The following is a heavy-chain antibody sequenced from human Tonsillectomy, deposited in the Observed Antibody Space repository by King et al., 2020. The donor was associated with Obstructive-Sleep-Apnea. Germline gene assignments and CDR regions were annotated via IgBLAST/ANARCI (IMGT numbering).Heavy chain of an antibody. J-gene: IGHJ4*02. CDR3: ATHYYDSSGYSKVDY. V-gene: IGHV4-59*01. Sequence: VQLQESGPGLVKPSETLSLTCTVSGGSISSFYWNWIRQPPGKGLEWIGYIYYSGSTNYNPSLKSRVTISVDTSKNQFSLKLTSVTAADTAVYYCATHYYDSSGYSKVDYWGQGTLVTVSS. CDR1: GGSISSFY. D-gene: IGHD3-22*01. CDR2: IYYSGST.